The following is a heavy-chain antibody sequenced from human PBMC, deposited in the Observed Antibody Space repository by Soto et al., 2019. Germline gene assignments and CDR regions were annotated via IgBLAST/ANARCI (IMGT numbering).Heavy chain of an antibody. Sequence: QVHLQQWGAGLLKPSETLSLTCAVNGGSLTGYYWSWLRQPPGKGLEWIGEIKDGGVTNYSPSLKGRVTMSADTSKNQFSLKLNSVTAADTAVYYCARGQEGIVATHWDQGTLVTVSS. CDR2: IKDGGVT. D-gene: IGHD5-12*01. J-gene: IGHJ4*02. CDR1: GGSLTGYY. CDR3: ARGQEGIVATH. V-gene: IGHV4-34*01.